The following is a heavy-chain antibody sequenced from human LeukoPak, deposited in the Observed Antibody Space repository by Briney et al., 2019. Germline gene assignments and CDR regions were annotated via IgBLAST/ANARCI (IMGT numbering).Heavy chain of an antibody. CDR2: ISWNSGSI. Sequence: PGRSLRLSCAASGFTFDDYAMHWVRQAPGKGLEWVSGISWNSGSIGYADSVKGRFTIPRDNAKNSLYLQMNSLRAEDTALYYCAKDVTGTTRAFDYWGQGTLVTVSS. V-gene: IGHV3-9*01. J-gene: IGHJ4*02. D-gene: IGHD1-20*01. CDR1: GFTFDDYA. CDR3: AKDVTGTTRAFDY.